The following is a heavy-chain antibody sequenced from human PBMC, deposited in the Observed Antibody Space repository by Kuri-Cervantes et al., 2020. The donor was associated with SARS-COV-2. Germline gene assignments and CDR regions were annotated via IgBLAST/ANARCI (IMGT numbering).Heavy chain of an antibody. D-gene: IGHD2-2*01. CDR2: IYYSGST. J-gene: IGHJ5*02. CDR1: GGSISSSSYY. V-gene: IGHV4-61*01. Sequence: GSLRLSCTVSGGSISSSSYYWSWIRQPPGKGLEWIGYIYYSGSTNYNPSLKSRVTISVDTSKNQFSLKLSSVTAADTAVYYCARLGRYCSSTSCYPNWFDPWGQGTLVTVSS. CDR3: ARLGRYCSSTSCYPNWFDP.